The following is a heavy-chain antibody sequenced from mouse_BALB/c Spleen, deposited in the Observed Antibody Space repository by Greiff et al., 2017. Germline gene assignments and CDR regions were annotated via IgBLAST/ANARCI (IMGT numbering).Heavy chain of an antibody. CDR3: ARDDYVAMDY. CDR2: IDPANGNT. Sequence: EVKLMESGAELVKPGASVKLSCTASGFNIKDTYMHWVKQRPEQGLEWIGRIDPANGNTKYDPKFQGKATITADTSSNTAYLQLSSLTSEDTAVYYCARDDYVAMDYWGQGTSVTVSS. V-gene: IGHV14-3*02. CDR1: GFNIKDTY. J-gene: IGHJ4*01.